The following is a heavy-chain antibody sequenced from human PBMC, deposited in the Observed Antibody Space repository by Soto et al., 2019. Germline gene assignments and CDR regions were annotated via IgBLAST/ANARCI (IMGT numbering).Heavy chain of an antibody. CDR2: IIPILGTA. V-gene: IGHV1-69*08. D-gene: IGHD3-3*01. Sequence: ASVKVSCKASGGTFSSYTISWVRQAPGQGLEWMGRIIPILGTANYAQKFQGRVTITADESTSTAYMELSSLRSEDTAVYYCAAPYPRAEYYDFWSGYYRDYFDYWGQGTLVTVSS. CDR1: GGTFSSYT. CDR3: AAPYPRAEYYDFWSGYYRDYFDY. J-gene: IGHJ4*02.